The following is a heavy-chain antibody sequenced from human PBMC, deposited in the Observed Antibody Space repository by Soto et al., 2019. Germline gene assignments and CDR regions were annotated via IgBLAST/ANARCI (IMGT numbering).Heavy chain of an antibody. CDR1: GFTVSSNY. V-gene: IGHV3-53*01. CDR3: ARARSVYYYGMDV. Sequence: GGSLRLSCAASGFTVSSNYMSWVRQAPGKGLEWVSVIYSGGSTYYADSVKGRFTISRDNSKNTLYLQMNSLRSEDTAVYYCARARSVYYYGMDVWGQGTTVTVSS. CDR2: IYSGGST. J-gene: IGHJ6*02. D-gene: IGHD4-17*01.